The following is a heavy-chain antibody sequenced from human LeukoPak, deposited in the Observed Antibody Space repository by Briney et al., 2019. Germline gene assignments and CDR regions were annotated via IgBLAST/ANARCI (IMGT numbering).Heavy chain of an antibody. V-gene: IGHV3-23*01. Sequence: GGFLRLSCVASGFTFSSYAMIWVRQAPGKGLEWVSTITTSGVNTYYADSVKGRLTISRDNSRNTLYLQMNSLRAEDTAIYYCAKTYSGDAFDIWGQGTMVTVSS. J-gene: IGHJ3*02. CDR3: AKTYSGDAFDI. D-gene: IGHD1-26*01. CDR1: GFTFSSYA. CDR2: ITTSGVNT.